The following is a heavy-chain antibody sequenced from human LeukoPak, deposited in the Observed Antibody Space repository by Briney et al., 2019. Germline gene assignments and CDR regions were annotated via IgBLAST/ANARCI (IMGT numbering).Heavy chain of an antibody. CDR3: ARFATLDYGDYNSFLDF. J-gene: IGHJ4*02. CDR1: GASISSGGIY. V-gene: IGHV4-31*03. D-gene: IGHD4-17*01. CDR2: INYSGST. Sequence: SQTLSLTCSVSGASISSGGIYWSWIRQHPGKGLEWLGYINYSGSTYYNPSLKSRVTMSVDTSRNQFSLKLSSVTAADTAVYYCARFATLDYGDYNSFLDFWGQGTLVTVSS.